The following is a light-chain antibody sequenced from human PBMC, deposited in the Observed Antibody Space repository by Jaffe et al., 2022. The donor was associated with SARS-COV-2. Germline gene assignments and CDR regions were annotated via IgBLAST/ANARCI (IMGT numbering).Light chain of an antibody. CDR3: QQSYSYPLT. V-gene: IGKV1-9*01. Sequence: DIQLTQSPTILSASVGDRVTIACRASQAISSFLAWYQHKPGKAPKLLVSSASTLESGVPSRFSGSGSGTDFTLTISNLQPEDVATYYCQQSYSYPLTFGQGTRLENK. CDR1: QAISSF. J-gene: IGKJ5*01. CDR2: SAS.